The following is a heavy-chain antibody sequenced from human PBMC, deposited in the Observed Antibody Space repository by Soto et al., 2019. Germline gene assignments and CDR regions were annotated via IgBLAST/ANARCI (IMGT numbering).Heavy chain of an antibody. V-gene: IGHV1-18*01. D-gene: IGHD3-10*01. J-gene: IGHJ4*02. Sequence: ASVKVSCKASGYTFTSYGISWVRQAPGQGLEWMGCISAYNGNTNYAQKLQGRVTMTTDTSTSTAYMELRSLRSDDTAVYYCARVLGTVRGVIIYPPDFDYWGQGTLVTVSS. CDR2: ISAYNGNT. CDR3: ARVLGTVRGVIIYPPDFDY. CDR1: GYTFTSYG.